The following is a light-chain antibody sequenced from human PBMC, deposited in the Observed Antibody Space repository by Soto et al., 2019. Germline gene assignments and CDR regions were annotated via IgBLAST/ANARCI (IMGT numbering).Light chain of an antibody. CDR3: QQYGSSPRT. J-gene: IGKJ1*01. CDR1: QSVSRY. Sequence: EIVLTQSPGTLCLSPVERATLRCRASQSVSRYLAWYQQKPGQAPRLLIYGASNRATGIPDRFSGSGAGTDFTLTISSLEPGDLAVYYCQQYGSSPRTFGQGTKVDIK. CDR2: GAS. V-gene: IGKV3-20*01.